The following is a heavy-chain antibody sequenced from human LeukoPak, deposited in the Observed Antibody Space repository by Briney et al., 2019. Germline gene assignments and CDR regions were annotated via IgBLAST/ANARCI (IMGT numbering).Heavy chain of an antibody. CDR2: IYYSGST. Sequence: SETLSLTCTVSGGSISSSSYYWGWIRQPPGKGLEWIGSIYYSGSTYYNPSLKSRVTISVDTSKNQFSLKLSSVTAADAAVYYCARDGVWGQGTLVTVSS. CDR1: GGSISSSSYY. V-gene: IGHV4-39*07. J-gene: IGHJ4*02. CDR3: ARDGV.